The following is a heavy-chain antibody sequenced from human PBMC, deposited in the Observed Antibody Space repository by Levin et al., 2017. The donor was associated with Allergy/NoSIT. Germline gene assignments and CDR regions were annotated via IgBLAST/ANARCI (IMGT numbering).Heavy chain of an antibody. Sequence: RGVLKISCAASGFTFSSYWMHWVRQAPGKGLVWVSRINSDGSSTSYADSVKGRFTISRDNAKNTLYLQMNSLRAEDTAVYYCARGPPFYSSAPPFDYWGQGTLVTVSS. CDR1: GFTFSSYW. CDR3: ARGPPFYSSAPPFDY. V-gene: IGHV3-74*01. CDR2: INSDGSST. D-gene: IGHD6-25*01. J-gene: IGHJ4*02.